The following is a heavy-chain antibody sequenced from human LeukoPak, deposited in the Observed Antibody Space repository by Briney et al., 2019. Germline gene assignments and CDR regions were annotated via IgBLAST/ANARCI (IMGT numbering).Heavy chain of an antibody. CDR3: AREDPQTRVPEGMDV. Sequence: PSETLSLTCTASGGSISYYYWSWIRQSPGKGLEWIGYVYYSGTTNYNPSLKSRVTISVDTSKNQFSLQLRSVTAADTAVYYCAREDPQTRVPEGMDVWGQGTTVTVSS. D-gene: IGHD4/OR15-4a*01. CDR1: GGSISYYY. J-gene: IGHJ6*02. V-gene: IGHV4-59*01. CDR2: VYYSGTT.